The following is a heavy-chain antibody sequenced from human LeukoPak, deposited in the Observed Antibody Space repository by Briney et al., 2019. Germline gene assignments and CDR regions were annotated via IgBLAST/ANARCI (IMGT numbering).Heavy chain of an antibody. CDR2: INHSGST. Sequence: SETLSLTCAVYGGSFSGYYWSWIRQPPGKGLEWIGEINHSGSTNYNPSLKSRVTISVDTSKNQFSLKLSSVTAADTAVYYCARGGGSYDWFDPWGQGTLVTVSS. J-gene: IGHJ5*02. D-gene: IGHD1-26*01. CDR3: ARGGGSYDWFDP. CDR1: GGSFSGYY. V-gene: IGHV4-34*01.